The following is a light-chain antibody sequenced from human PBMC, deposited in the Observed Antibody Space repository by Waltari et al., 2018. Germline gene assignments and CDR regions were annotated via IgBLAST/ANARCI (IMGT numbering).Light chain of an antibody. CDR2: GNN. CDR1: SSNIGADSD. CDR3: QSYDSSLIASI. J-gene: IGLJ2*01. V-gene: IGLV1-40*01. Sequence: QSGLTQPPSVSGAPGQRVTISCTGTSSNIGADSDLPWYQVLPGTAPKLLIFGNNNRPSGVPDRFSGSKSGTSASLAITGLQAEDEADYYCQSYDSSLIASIFGGGTRLTVL.